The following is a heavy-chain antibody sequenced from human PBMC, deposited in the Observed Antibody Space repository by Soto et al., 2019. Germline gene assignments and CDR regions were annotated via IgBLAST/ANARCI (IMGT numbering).Heavy chain of an antibody. Sequence: SETLSLTCTVSGGSISSYYWSWIRQPPGKGLEWIGYIYYSGSTNYNPSLKSRVTISVDTSKNQFSLKLSSVTAADTAVYYCARTGRYYDSSGYRDAFDIWGQGTMVT. CDR3: ARTGRYYDSSGYRDAFDI. CDR2: IYYSGST. J-gene: IGHJ3*02. D-gene: IGHD3-22*01. CDR1: GGSISSYY. V-gene: IGHV4-59*01.